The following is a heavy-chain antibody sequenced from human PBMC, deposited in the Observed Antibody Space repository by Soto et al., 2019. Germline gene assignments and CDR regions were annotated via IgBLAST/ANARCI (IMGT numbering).Heavy chain of an antibody. J-gene: IGHJ4*02. V-gene: IGHV3-23*01. CDR1: EFTCSAYA. D-gene: IGHD1-26*01. CDR2: ISGRGTAT. Sequence: GGSLILSCTSSEFTCSAYALRWVRQAPGKGLECVSGISGRGTATYYTDSVKGRFTISRDNSKNTLYLQMNSLAAEDTAVYYCAKGQTSGSSPYYFDYWGQGTLVTVSS. CDR3: AKGQTSGSSPYYFDY.